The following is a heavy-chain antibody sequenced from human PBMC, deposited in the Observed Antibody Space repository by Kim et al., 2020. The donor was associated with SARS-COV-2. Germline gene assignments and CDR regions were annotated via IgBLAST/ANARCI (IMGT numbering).Heavy chain of an antibody. CDR2: IYHSGST. D-gene: IGHD4-17*01. CDR3: ARVFDYGDVHFDY. CDR1: GGSISSSNW. Sequence: SETLSLTCAVSGGSISSSNWWSWVRQPPGKGLEWIGEIYHSGSTNYNPSLKSRVTISVDKSKNQFSLKLSSVTAADTAVYYCARVFDYGDVHFDYWGQGTLVTVSS. J-gene: IGHJ4*02. V-gene: IGHV4-4*02.